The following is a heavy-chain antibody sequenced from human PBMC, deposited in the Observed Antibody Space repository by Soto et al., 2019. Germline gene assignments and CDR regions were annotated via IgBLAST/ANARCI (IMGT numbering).Heavy chain of an antibody. Sequence: GGSPRLSCEVSGFSVTANYMSWVGQAPGKGLEWVSVIYSGGSTYYIDSVKGRFSISRDISKNTLYLQMNSLRAEDTAVYYCARDRLRYNWNDFPYYYYGMDVWGQGTTVTVSS. J-gene: IGHJ6*02. CDR1: GFSVTANY. V-gene: IGHV3-53*05. D-gene: IGHD1-1*01. CDR2: IYSGGST. CDR3: ARDRLRYNWNDFPYYYYGMDV.